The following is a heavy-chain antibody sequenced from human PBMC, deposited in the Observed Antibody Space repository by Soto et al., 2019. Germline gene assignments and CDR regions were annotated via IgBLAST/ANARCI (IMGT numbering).Heavy chain of an antibody. CDR2: ISLSGTTI. J-gene: IGHJ5*02. CDR3: AREGGFDWFYP. V-gene: IGHV3-48*03. CDR1: GFTFSDYE. Sequence: EVHLVESGGGLVQPGGSLRLSCAASGFTFSDYEMNWVRQAPGKGLEWVSYISLSGTTIHYADSVKGRFTISRDNAENSVYLQMNSLRVEDTAIYYCAREGGFDWFYPWGQGTLVTVSS.